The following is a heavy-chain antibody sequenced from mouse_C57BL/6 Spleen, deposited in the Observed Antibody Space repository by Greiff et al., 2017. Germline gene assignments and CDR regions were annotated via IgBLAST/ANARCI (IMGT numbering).Heavy chain of an antibody. J-gene: IGHJ2*01. CDR1: GFTFSSYA. CDR2: ISSGGDYI. V-gene: IGHV5-9-1*02. Sequence: EVHLVESGEGLVKPGGSLKLSCAASGFTFSSYAMSWVRQTPEKRLEWVAYISSGGDYIYYADTVTGRFTISRDNARNTLYLQMSSLKSEDTAMYYCTRGDLLFDGWGQGTTLTVSS. D-gene: IGHD2-1*01. CDR3: TRGDLLFDG.